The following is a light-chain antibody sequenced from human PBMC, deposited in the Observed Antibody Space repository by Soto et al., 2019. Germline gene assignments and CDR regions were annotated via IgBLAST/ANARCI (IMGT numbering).Light chain of an antibody. CDR3: ETWDSYTVI. J-gene: IGLJ2*01. CDR2: LEGGESY. CDR1: SGHSSYI. V-gene: IGLV4-60*03. Sequence: QSVLTQSSSASASLGSSVKLTCTLSSGHSSYIIAWHQQQPGKAPRYLMKLEGGESYTKGSGVPDRFSGSTSGADRYVTISNVQPEDVGDYYCETWDSYTVIFGGGTKLTVL.